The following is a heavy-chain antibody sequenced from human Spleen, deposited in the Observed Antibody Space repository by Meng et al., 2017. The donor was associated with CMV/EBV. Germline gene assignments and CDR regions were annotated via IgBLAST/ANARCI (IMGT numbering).Heavy chain of an antibody. CDR3: ARAKGGATLHAADY. D-gene: IGHD4-17*01. CDR2: ISFDGGDK. V-gene: IGHV3-30-3*01. J-gene: IGHJ4*02. Sequence: GESLKISCAASGFSFSNYAFHWVRQAPGMGLEWVAVISFDGGDKTHAHSVEGRFTLSRDNSKNTLYLQMNSLRTEDTAVYFCARAKGGATLHAADYWGQGTLVTVSS. CDR1: GFSFSNYA.